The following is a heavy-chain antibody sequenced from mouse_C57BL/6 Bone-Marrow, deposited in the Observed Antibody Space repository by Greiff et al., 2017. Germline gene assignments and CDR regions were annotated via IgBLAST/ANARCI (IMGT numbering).Heavy chain of an antibody. Sequence: VQLQQPGAELVKPGASVKLSCKASGYTFTSYWMHWVKQRPGQGLEWIGMIHPNSGSTNYNEKFKSKATLTVDTSSSTAYMQLSSLTSEDSAVYYSAGFTTGRFDYWGQGTTLTVSS. J-gene: IGHJ2*01. CDR3: AGFTTGRFDY. CDR1: GYTFTSYW. V-gene: IGHV1-64*01. D-gene: IGHD2-12*01. CDR2: IHPNSGST.